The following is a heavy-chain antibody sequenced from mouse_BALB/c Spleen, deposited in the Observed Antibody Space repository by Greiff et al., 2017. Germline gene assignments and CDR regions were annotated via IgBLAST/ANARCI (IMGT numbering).Heavy chain of an antibody. J-gene: IGHJ4*01. CDR2: ISYDGSN. CDR3: ARGDMITTEGAMDY. V-gene: IGHV3-6*02. Sequence: EVQLQQSGPGLVKPSQSLSLTCSVTGYSITSGYYWNWIRQFPGNKLEWMGYISYDGSNNYNPSLKNRISITRDTSKNQFFLKLNSVTTEDTATYYCARGDMITTEGAMDYWGQGTSVTVSS. CDR1: GYSITSGYY. D-gene: IGHD2-4*01.